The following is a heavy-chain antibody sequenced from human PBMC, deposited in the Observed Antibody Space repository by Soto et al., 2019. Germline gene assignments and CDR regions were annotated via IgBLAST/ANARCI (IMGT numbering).Heavy chain of an antibody. Sequence: SSETLSLTCTVSGGSISSYYWSWIRQPPGKGLEWIGYIYYSGSTNYNPSLKSRVTISVDTSKNQFSLKLSSVTAADTAVYYCARVKGYYGSGSYYKNSHFDYWGQGTLVTVSS. CDR1: GGSISSYY. J-gene: IGHJ4*02. CDR2: IYYSGST. CDR3: ARVKGYYGSGSYYKNSHFDY. D-gene: IGHD3-10*01. V-gene: IGHV4-59*01.